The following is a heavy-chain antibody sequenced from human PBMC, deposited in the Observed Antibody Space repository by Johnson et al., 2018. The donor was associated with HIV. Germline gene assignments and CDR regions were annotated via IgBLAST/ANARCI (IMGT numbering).Heavy chain of an antibody. CDR2: ISSSGSTI. J-gene: IGHJ3*02. V-gene: IGHV3-11*01. Sequence: QVQLVESGGGLVKPGGSLRLSCAASGFTFSDYYMSWIRQAPGKGLEWVSYISSSGSTIYYADSVKGRFTISRDNSKNTLYLQMNSLTAEDTAVYFCAKAFSTFHDAFDIWGQGTMVTVSS. D-gene: IGHD2/OR15-2a*01. CDR3: AKAFSTFHDAFDI. CDR1: GFTFSDYY.